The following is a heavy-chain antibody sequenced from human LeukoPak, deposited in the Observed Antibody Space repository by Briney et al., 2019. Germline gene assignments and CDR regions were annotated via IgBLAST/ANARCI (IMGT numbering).Heavy chain of an antibody. CDR2: INCNNGGT. V-gene: IGHV1-2*02. CDR1: GYIFTGYC. D-gene: IGHD3-22*01. Sequence: GASVKVSCKASGYIFTGYCMQWVRQAPGQGLEWMGWINCNNGGTNYAQIFQGRVTMTRDTSIDTAYMELSRLRSDDTAVYYCARVGAPHYYDSSDSPYYYYMDVWGKGTAVTVSS. CDR3: ARVGAPHYYDSSDSPYYYYMDV. J-gene: IGHJ6*03.